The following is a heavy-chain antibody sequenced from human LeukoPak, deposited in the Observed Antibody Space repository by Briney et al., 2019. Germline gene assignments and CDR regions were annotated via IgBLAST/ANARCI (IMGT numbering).Heavy chain of an antibody. CDR2: INTDGAST. CDR1: VFAFSSYW. J-gene: IGHJ4*02. CDR3: ARGTETTAGIDY. D-gene: IGHD1/OR15-1a*01. Sequence: PGGSLRLSCAASVFAFSSYWMFWVRQAPGKGLGWGSQINTDGASTTYGDPAKGRFTISRDNDKNTLYLHMNSLRVADTAVYYCARGTETTAGIDYWGQGTLVTVSS. V-gene: IGHV3-74*01.